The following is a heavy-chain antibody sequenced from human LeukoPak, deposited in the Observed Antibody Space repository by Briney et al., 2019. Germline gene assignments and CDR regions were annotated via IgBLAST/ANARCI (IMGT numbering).Heavy chain of an antibody. CDR1: VGSFSGYH. J-gene: IGHJ4*02. Sequence: SETLSLTCAVYVGSFSGYHWTWIRQSPGKALEGIGEINHSGSTKYNPSLKSRVTISADTSKNQFSLKLTSVTAADTAIYYCARPRYPLGPAALDYWGRGTLVTVSS. V-gene: IGHV4-34*01. CDR2: INHSGST. CDR3: ARPRYPLGPAALDY. D-gene: IGHD2-15*01.